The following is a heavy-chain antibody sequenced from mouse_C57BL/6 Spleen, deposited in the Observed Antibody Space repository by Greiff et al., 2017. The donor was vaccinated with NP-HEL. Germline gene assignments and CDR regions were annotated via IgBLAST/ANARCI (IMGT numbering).Heavy chain of an antibody. CDR2: IYPGDGDT. Sequence: VQLQQSGAELVKPGASVKISCKASGYAFSSYWMNWVKQRPGKGLEWIGQIYPGDGDTNYNGKLKGKATLTADKSSSTAYMQLTSLTSEDSAVYFCARRTYYYGSNYWYFDVWGTGTTVTVSS. J-gene: IGHJ1*03. CDR3: ARRTYYYGSNYWYFDV. CDR1: GYAFSSYW. V-gene: IGHV1-80*01. D-gene: IGHD1-1*01.